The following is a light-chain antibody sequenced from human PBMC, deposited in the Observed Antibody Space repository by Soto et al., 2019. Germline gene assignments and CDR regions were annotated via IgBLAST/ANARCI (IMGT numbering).Light chain of an antibody. Sequence: DIQMTQSPSSLSASVGDRVTITCQASQDISNYLNLYQQKPGKAPKLLIYDASNLETGVPLRFSRSGSVTDFTFTISSLQPEDIATYYCQQYDNLPPMITFGPGTKVDIK. CDR3: QQYDNLPPMIT. J-gene: IGKJ3*01. CDR1: QDISNY. CDR2: DAS. V-gene: IGKV1-33*01.